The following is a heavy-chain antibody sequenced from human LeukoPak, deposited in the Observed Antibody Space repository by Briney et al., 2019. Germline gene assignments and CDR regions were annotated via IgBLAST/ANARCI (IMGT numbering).Heavy chain of an antibody. CDR3: ARAVSGRFDY. CDR1: GGSFSGYY. D-gene: IGHD6-19*01. V-gene: IGHV4-34*01. CDR2: INHSGST. J-gene: IGHJ4*02. Sequence: SSETLSLTCAVYGGSFSGYYWSWIRQPPGKGLEWIGEINHSGSTNYNPSLKSRVTISVDTSKNQFSLRLSSVTAADTAIYYCARAVSGRFDYWGQGTLVTVSS.